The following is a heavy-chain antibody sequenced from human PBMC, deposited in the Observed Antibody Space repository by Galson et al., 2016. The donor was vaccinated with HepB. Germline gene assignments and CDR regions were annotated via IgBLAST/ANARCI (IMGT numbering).Heavy chain of an antibody. V-gene: IGHV4-38-2*02. CDR2: VYPSGSA. CDR1: GFSISSGFH. D-gene: IGHD5-12*01. CDR3: ARGRYSYGCLDY. Sequence: ETLSLTCTVSGFSISSGFHWGWIRQSPGKGLEFIGTVYPSGSAYPNPSLKSRVTLSVDTSKNQLSLRLSSVTAADTAVYFCARGRYSYGCLDYWGQGSLVTVSS. J-gene: IGHJ4*02.